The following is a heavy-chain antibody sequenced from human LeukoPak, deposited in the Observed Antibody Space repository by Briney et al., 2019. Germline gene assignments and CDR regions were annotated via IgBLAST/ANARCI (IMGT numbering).Heavy chain of an antibody. CDR1: DYTFTSYG. J-gene: IGHJ3*02. D-gene: IGHD6-19*01. CDR2: ISGYNGNT. V-gene: IGHV1-18*01. Sequence: ASVKVSCKASDYTFTSYGISWVRQAPGQGREWMGWISGYNGNTKYAQKVQGRVTMTTDTSTSTAYMELRSLRSDDTAVYYCARSGWGNRQAFDIWGQGTMVTVSS. CDR3: ARSGWGNRQAFDI.